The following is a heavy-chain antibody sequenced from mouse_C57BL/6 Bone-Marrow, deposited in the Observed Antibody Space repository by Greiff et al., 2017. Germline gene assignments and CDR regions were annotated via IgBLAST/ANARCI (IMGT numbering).Heavy chain of an antibody. Sequence: EVKLMESGGGLVQPGGSLKLSCAASGFTFSDYWMYWVRQTPGKGLEWVAYISNGGGSTYYPDTVKGRFTISRDTAKSTLYLLMSRLQPEDTAMFYCARPLGYYYVMDYWGQCTSVTVSS. J-gene: IGHJ4*01. CDR2: ISNGGGST. CDR1: GFTFSDYW. D-gene: IGHD3-2*02. V-gene: IGHV5-12*01. CDR3: ARPLGYYYVMDY.